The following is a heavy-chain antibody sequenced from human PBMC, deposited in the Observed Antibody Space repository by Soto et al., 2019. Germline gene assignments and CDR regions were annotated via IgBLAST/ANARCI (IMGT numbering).Heavy chain of an antibody. CDR2: IYYSGST. CDR1: GGSISSYY. J-gene: IGHJ4*01. D-gene: IGHD6-13*01. CDR3: ARAPVSLYSSTCYYFYY. Sequence: PSETLSLTCTVSGGSISSYYWSWIRQPPGKGLEWIGYIYYSGSTNYNPSLKSRVTISVDTSKNQFSLKLSSVTAADTAVYYCARAPVSLYSSTCYYFYYHAQRTPVTVSS. V-gene: IGHV4-59*01.